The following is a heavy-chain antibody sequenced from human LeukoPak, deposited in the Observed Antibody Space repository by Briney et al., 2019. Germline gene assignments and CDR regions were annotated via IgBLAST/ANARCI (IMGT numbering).Heavy chain of an antibody. D-gene: IGHD3-3*01. J-gene: IGHJ6*03. CDR2: IIPIFGTA. V-gene: IGHV1-69*13. Sequence: AASVKVSCKASGGTFSSYAISWVRQAPGLGLEWMGGIIPIFGTANYAQKFQGRVTITADESTSTAYMELSSLRSEDTAVYYCARGPLINDFWSGYNYYYYYMDVWGKGPRSPSP. CDR1: GGTFSSYA. CDR3: ARGPLINDFWSGYNYYYYYMDV.